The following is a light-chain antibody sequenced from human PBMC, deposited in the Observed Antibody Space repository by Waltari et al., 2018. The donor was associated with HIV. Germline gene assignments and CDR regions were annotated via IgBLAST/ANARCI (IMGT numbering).Light chain of an antibody. J-gene: IGLJ3*02. CDR3: CAFAGANTWV. Sequence: QSALTQPASVSGSPGQSITISCSGTSTDVGNYNLVSWYQQHPARAPKLNIYEVTKWPSGVSHRFPGSNSGNTASLTISGLQADDEADYYCCAFAGANTWVFGGGTKLIVL. CDR2: EVT. V-gene: IGLV2-23*02. CDR1: STDVGNYNL.